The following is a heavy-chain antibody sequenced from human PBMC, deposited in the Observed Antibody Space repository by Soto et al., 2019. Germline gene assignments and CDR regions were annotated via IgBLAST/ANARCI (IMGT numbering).Heavy chain of an antibody. CDR2: VIPNLGVT. D-gene: IGHD2-2*01. V-gene: IGHV1-69*08. CDR1: GGTLSSYT. CDR3: ARDNGYCSTTSCPDFDY. Sequence: QVQLVQSGAEVKKPGSSVKVSCKASGGTLSSYTFSWVRQAPGQGLEWMGRVIPNLGVTNYAKQFQGRFTIVVDTATSTAYMELNSLRYEDAAVYSCARDNGYCSTTSCPDFDYWGQGTLVNVSS. J-gene: IGHJ4*02.